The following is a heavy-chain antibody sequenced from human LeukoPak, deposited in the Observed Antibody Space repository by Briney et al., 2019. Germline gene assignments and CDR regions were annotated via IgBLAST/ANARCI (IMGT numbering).Heavy chain of an antibody. CDR3: ARARDGYNHPLIDY. J-gene: IGHJ4*02. Sequence: SETLSLTCTVSGGSISSYYWSWIRQPPGKGLEWIGYIYYSGSTNYNPSLKSRVTISVDTSKNQFSLKLSSVTAADTAVYYCARARDGYNHPLIDYWGQGTLVTVSS. CDR2: IYYSGST. V-gene: IGHV4-59*01. D-gene: IGHD5-24*01. CDR1: GGSISSYY.